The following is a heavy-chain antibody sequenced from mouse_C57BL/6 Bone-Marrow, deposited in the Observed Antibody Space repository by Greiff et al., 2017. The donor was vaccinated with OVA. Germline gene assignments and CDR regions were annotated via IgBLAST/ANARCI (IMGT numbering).Heavy chain of an antibody. J-gene: IGHJ2*01. Sequence: QVHVKQPGAELVKPGASVKLSCKASGYTFTSYWMQWVKQRPGQGLEWIGEIDPSDSYTNYNQKFNGKATLTVDTSSSTAYMQLSSLTSEDTAVYYSAREGIYFDYWGQGTTLTVSS. V-gene: IGHV1-50*01. CDR3: AREGIYFDY. CDR2: IDPSDSYT. D-gene: IGHD1-1*01. CDR1: GYTFTSYW.